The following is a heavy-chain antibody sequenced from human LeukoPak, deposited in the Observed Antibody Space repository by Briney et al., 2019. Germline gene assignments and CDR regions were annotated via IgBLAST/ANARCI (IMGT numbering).Heavy chain of an antibody. D-gene: IGHD2-2*01. CDR1: GGTFSSYA. J-gene: IGHJ4*02. CDR2: IIPIFGTA. CDR3: ARVLVVPAAMPTNFDY. Sequence: SVKVSCEASGGTFSSYAISWVRQAPGQGLEWMGGIIPIFGTANYAQKFQGRVTITADKSTSTAYMELSSLRSEDTAVYYCARVLVVPAAMPTNFDYWGQGTLVTVSS. V-gene: IGHV1-69*06.